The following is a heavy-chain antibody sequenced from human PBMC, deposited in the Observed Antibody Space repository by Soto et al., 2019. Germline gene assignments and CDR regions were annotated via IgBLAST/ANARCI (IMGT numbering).Heavy chain of an antibody. CDR3: ARDGAPQLRPYYFDY. Sequence: QVQLVQSGAEVKKPGSSVKVSCKASGGTFSSYAIIWVRQAPGQGLEWMGGIIPIFGTANYAQKFQGRVTITADESTSTAYMELSSLRSEDTAVYYCARDGAPQLRPYYFDYWGQGTLVTVSS. CDR2: IIPIFGTA. V-gene: IGHV1-69*12. D-gene: IGHD2-2*01. CDR1: GGTFSSYA. J-gene: IGHJ4*02.